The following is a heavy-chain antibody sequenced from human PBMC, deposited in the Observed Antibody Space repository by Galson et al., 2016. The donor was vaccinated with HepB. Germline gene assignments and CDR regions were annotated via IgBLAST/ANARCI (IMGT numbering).Heavy chain of an antibody. Sequence: SLRLSCAASGFTVSNNYMRWIRQAPGKGLEWVSFIYSGGGTYYADSVRGRFTISRDYSKNTLYLQMNSLIAEDTAVYYCARGGNYAGSWGQGTLVTVSS. V-gene: IGHV3-66*01. CDR1: GFTVSNNY. D-gene: IGHD3-16*01. J-gene: IGHJ4*02. CDR3: ARGGNYAGS. CDR2: IYSGGGT.